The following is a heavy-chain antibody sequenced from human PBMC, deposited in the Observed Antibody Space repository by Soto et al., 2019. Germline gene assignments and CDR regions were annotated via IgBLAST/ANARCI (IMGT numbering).Heavy chain of an antibody. CDR2: INSDGSST. D-gene: IGHD1-7*01. Sequence: GGSLRLSCAASGFTFSSYWMHWVRQAPGKGLVWVSRINSDGSSTSYADSVKGRFTISRDNAKNTLYLQMNSLRAEDTAVYYCARAPGTTGYYGMDVWGQGTTVTVSS. CDR1: GFTFSSYW. J-gene: IGHJ6*02. CDR3: ARAPGTTGYYGMDV. V-gene: IGHV3-74*01.